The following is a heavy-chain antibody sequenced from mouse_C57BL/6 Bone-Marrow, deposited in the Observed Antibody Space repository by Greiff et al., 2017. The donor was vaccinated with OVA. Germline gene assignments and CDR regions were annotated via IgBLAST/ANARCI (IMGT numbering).Heavy chain of an antibody. CDR3: ASGLGLRRGAAMDY. D-gene: IGHD2-4*01. CDR2: INPSTGGT. V-gene: IGHV1-42*01. CDR1: GYSFTGYY. J-gene: IGHJ4*01. Sequence: VHVKQSGPELVKPGASVKISCKASGYSFTGYYMNWVKQSPEKSLEWIGEINPSTGGTTYNQKFKAKATLTVDKSSSTAYMQLKSLTSEDSAVYYCASGLGLRRGAAMDYWGQGTSVTVSS.